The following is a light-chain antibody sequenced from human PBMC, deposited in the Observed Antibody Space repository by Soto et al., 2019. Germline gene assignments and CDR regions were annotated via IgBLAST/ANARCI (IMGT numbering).Light chain of an antibody. CDR1: QSISSS. CDR2: AAS. J-gene: IGKJ1*01. Sequence: DIQMTQSPSSLSASVGDRVSITCRASQSISSSLNWYQQKPGKAPKLLIYAASSLQSGVPSRFSGSGSGTDFTVTISSLQPEDFATYYCQQSYSTLWTFGQGTKVEIK. V-gene: IGKV1-39*01. CDR3: QQSYSTLWT.